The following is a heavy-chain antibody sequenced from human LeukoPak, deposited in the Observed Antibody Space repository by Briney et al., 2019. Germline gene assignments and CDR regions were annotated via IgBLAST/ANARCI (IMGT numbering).Heavy chain of an antibody. J-gene: IGHJ4*02. V-gene: IGHV4-34*01. CDR1: GFTFSSYW. Sequence: GSLRLSCAAPGFTFSSYWMSWIRQPPGKGLEWIGEINHSGSTNYNPSLKSRVTISVDTSKNQFSLKLSSVTAADTAVYYCARGYDYVWGSYRSPYAYWGQGTLSPSPQ. CDR3: ARGYDYVWGSYRSPYAY. CDR2: INHSGST. D-gene: IGHD3-16*02.